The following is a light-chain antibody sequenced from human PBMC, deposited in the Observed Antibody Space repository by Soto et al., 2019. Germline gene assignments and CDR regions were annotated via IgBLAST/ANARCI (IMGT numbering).Light chain of an antibody. CDR3: AAWDDSLYGVV. V-gene: IGLV1-44*01. CDR2: RSN. J-gene: IGLJ2*01. Sequence: QSVLTQPPSASGTPGKRVTISCSGSSSNVGSNSVNWYQQFPGTAPKVLIYRSNQRPSGVPDRFSGSKSGTSASLAISGLQSEDEADYYCAAWDDSLYGVVFGGGTKLTVL. CDR1: SSNVGSNS.